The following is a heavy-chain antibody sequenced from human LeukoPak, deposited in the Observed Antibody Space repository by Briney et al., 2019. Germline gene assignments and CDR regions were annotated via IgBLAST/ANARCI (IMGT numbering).Heavy chain of an antibody. CDR1: GYTFTSYG. J-gene: IGHJ5*02. CDR3: ARGGYCSGASCYLPRDILFDP. Sequence: ASVKVSCEASGYTFTSYGISWVRQAPGQGLEWMGWISAYNGNTNYAQKLQGRVTMTTDTSTSTAYMELRSLRSDDTAVYYCARGGYCSGASCYLPRDILFDPWGQGTLVTVSS. CDR2: ISAYNGNT. V-gene: IGHV1-18*01. D-gene: IGHD2-15*01.